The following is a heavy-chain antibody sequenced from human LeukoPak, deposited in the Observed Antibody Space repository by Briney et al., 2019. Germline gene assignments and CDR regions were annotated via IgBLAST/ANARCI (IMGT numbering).Heavy chain of an antibody. J-gene: IGHJ5*02. CDR3: ARAILSGQHLAPWFDP. D-gene: IGHD2/OR15-2a*01. CDR2: IYYSGST. V-gene: IGHV4-39*07. CDR1: GGSISSSSYY. Sequence: SETLSLTCTVSGGSISSSSYYWGWIRQPPGKGLEWIGSIYYSGSTYYNPSLKSRVTISVDTSKNQFSLKLSSVTAADTAVYYCARAILSGQHLAPWFDPWGQGTLVTVSS.